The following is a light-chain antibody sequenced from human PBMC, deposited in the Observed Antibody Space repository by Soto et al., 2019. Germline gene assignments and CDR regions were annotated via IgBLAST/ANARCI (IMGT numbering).Light chain of an antibody. CDR2: SNN. J-gene: IGLJ3*02. Sequence: QYVLTQPASACGTPGQRVTISCSGSSSNIGSNTVNWYQQLPGTAPKLLIYSNNQRPSGVPDRFSGSKSGTSASLAISGLQSEDEADYYCAAWDDSLNGWVFGGGTKVTVL. CDR1: SSNIGSNT. V-gene: IGLV1-44*01. CDR3: AAWDDSLNGWV.